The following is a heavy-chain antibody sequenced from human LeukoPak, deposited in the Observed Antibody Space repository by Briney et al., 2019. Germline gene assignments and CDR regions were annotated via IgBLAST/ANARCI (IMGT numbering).Heavy chain of an antibody. CDR2: IIPIFGTA. CDR3: ARVGYCSGGSCYSSFDY. Sequence: ASVKVSCKASGGTFSSYAISWVRQAPGQGLEWMGRIIPIFGTANYAQKFQGRVTITTDESTSTAYMELSSLRSEDTAVYYCARVGYCSGGSCYSSFDYWGQGTLVTVSS. CDR1: GGTFSSYA. J-gene: IGHJ4*02. V-gene: IGHV1-69*05. D-gene: IGHD2-15*01.